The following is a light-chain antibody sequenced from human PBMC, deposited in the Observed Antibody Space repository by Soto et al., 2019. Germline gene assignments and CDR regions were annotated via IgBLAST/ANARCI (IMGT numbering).Light chain of an antibody. V-gene: IGKV3-15*01. Sequence: EIVMTQSPATLSVSPGEGVTLSCRASQSVSSDLAGYQQKPGQSPRLLMYGASTRATDIPARFSGGGSGTECPLTISSLQSEYVAIYYCEQYHGWPPITVGRGTKVDIK. J-gene: IGKJ3*01. CDR1: QSVSSD. CDR3: EQYHGWPPIT. CDR2: GAS.